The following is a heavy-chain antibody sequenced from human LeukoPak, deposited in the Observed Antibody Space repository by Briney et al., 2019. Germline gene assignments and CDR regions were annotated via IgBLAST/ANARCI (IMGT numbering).Heavy chain of an antibody. CDR1: GFTFSSYW. D-gene: IGHD3-3*01. J-gene: IGHJ6*04. Sequence: GGSLRLSCAASGFTFSSYWMHWVRQAPGKGLVWVSRITRDGSSATYADSVKGRFTTSRDNAKNTLYLHMDSLRDDDTAVYYCARDPGYESWSPFWGGMDVWGNGPRVIVSS. V-gene: IGHV3-74*01. CDR3: ARDPGYESWSPFWGGMDV. CDR2: ITRDGSSA.